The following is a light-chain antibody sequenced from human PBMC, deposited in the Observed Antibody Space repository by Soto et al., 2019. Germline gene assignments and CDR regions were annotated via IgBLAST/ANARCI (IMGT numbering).Light chain of an antibody. CDR2: EVI. CDR1: GSDVGGYDY. V-gene: IGLV2-8*01. CDR3: SSYAGTTNLV. J-gene: IGLJ3*02. Sequence: QLVLTQPPSASGSPGQSVTISCTGTGSDVGGYDYVSWYQLHPGGAPKLIIYEVIRRPSGVPDRFSGSKSGNTASLTVSGLQADDEADYFCSSYAGTTNLVFGGGTKLTVL.